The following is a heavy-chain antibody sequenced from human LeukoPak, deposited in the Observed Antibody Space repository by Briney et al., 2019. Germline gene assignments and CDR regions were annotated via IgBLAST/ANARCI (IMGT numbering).Heavy chain of an antibody. CDR3: ARDWGVGGRPGYMDV. CDR1: GGSFSGYY. V-gene: IGHV4-34*01. CDR2: INHSGST. D-gene: IGHD6-6*01. Sequence: SETLSLTCAVYGGSFSGYYWSWIRQPPGKGLEWIGEINHSGSTNYNPSLKSRVTILVDTSKNQVSLKLSSVTAADTAVYFCARDWGVGGRPGYMDVWGKGTTVTVCS. J-gene: IGHJ6*03.